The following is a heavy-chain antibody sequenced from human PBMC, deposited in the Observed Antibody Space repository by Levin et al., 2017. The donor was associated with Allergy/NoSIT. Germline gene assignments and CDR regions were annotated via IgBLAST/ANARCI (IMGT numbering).Heavy chain of an antibody. CDR1: GGSFSGYY. CDR3: ARGGTFLVRGVITSRRGLNWFDP. D-gene: IGHD3-10*01. CDR2: INHSGST. J-gene: IGHJ5*02. Sequence: PSETLSLTCAVYGGSFSGYYWSWIRQPPGKGLEWIGEINHSGSTNYNPSLKSRVTISVDTSKNQFSLKLSSVTAADTAVYYCARGGTFLVRGVITSRRGLNWFDPWGQGTLVTVSS. V-gene: IGHV4-34*01.